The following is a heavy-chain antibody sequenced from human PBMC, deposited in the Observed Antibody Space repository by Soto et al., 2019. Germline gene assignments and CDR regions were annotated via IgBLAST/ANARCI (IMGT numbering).Heavy chain of an antibody. J-gene: IGHJ5*01. Sequence: QVQLVQSGAEVRKPGSSVKVYCKASGGTFSRYAINWVRQAPGQGLEWMGGIIPMFGTTNYAQKFKGRVTITADESTSTVYMELNTLRSEDAAVYYCARASIHGSSWYFWFDPWGQATLVTVSS. V-gene: IGHV1-69*01. CDR2: IIPMFGTT. D-gene: IGHD6-13*01. CDR1: GGTFSRYA. CDR3: ARASIHGSSWYFWFDP.